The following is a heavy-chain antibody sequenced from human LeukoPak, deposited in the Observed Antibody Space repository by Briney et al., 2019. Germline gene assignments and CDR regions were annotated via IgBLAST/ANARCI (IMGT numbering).Heavy chain of an antibody. CDR2: IYYNGNT. D-gene: IGHD3-3*01. V-gene: IGHV4-34*01. J-gene: IGHJ6*03. CDR3: ARGYDFWSGYYYYHIDV. CDR1: GGSFSGYY. Sequence: SETLSLTCAVYGGSFSGYYWSWIRQPPGKGLEWIGYIYYNGNTYYNPSLKTRLTLSVDPSKNQFSLQVNSVTAADTAVYYCARGYDFWSGYYYYHIDVWGNGTTVTVSS.